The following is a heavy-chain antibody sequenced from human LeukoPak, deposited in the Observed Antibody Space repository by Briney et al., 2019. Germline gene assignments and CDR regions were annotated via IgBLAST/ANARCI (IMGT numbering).Heavy chain of an antibody. CDR3: ARGHRIAVADWFDP. CDR1: GGSISSGGYY. CDR2: IYYSGST. D-gene: IGHD6-19*01. Sequence: PSETLSLTCTVSGGSISSGGYYWSWIRQHPGKGLEWIGYIYYSGSTNYNPSLKSRVTISVDTSKNQFSLKLSSVTAADTAVYYCARGHRIAVADWFDPWGQGTLVTVSS. J-gene: IGHJ5*02. V-gene: IGHV4-61*08.